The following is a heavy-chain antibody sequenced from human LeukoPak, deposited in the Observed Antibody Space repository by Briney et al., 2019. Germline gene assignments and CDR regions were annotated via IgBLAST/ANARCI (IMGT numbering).Heavy chain of an antibody. J-gene: IGHJ5*02. Sequence: ASVKVSCKASGYTFTSYDINWVRQATGQGLEWMGWISAYNGNTNYAQKLQGRVTMTTDTSTSTAYMELRSLRSDDTAVYYCAQNRYCSGGSCYSPWFDPWGQGTLVTVSS. CDR3: AQNRYCSGGSCYSPWFDP. CDR2: ISAYNGNT. D-gene: IGHD2-15*01. V-gene: IGHV1-18*01. CDR1: GYTFTSYD.